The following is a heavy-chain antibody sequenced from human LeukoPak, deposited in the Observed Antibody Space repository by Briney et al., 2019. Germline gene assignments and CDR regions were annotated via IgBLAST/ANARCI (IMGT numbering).Heavy chain of an antibody. V-gene: IGHV1-2*02. Sequence: ASVKVSCKASGYTFTGYYMHWVRQAPGQGLEWMGWINPNSGGTNYAQKFQGRVTMTRDTSISTAHMELSRLRSDDTAVYYCARVYQGYCSSTSCYHYFDYWGQGTLVTVSS. CDR3: ARVYQGYCSSTSCYHYFDY. CDR2: INPNSGGT. CDR1: GYTFTGYY. J-gene: IGHJ4*02. D-gene: IGHD2-2*01.